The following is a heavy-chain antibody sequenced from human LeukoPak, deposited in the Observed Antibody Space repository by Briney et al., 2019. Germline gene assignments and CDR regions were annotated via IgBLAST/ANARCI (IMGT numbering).Heavy chain of an antibody. CDR2: ISWNSGSI. Sequence: GGSLRLSCAASGFTFDDYAMHWVRQAPGKGEEWVSGISWNSGSIGYADSVKGRFTISRDNAKNSLYLQMNSLRAEDTAVYYCAELGITMIGGVWGKGTTVTISS. CDR3: AELGITMIGGV. D-gene: IGHD3-10*02. CDR1: GFTFDDYA. V-gene: IGHV3-9*01. J-gene: IGHJ6*04.